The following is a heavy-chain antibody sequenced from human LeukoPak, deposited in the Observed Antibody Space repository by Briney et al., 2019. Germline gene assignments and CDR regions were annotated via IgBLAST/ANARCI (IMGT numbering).Heavy chain of an antibody. J-gene: IGHJ4*02. CDR1: GFTFSSYS. CDR3: AKDPWGSRGYFDY. CDR2: ISGSGSDT. Sequence: PGGSLRLSCAASGFTFSSYSMNWVRQAPGKGLEWVSAISGSGSDTYYADSVKGRFTISRDNSKNTVYLRMNSLRAEDTAIYYCAKDPWGSRGYFDYWGQGTLVTVSS. V-gene: IGHV3-23*01. D-gene: IGHD7-27*01.